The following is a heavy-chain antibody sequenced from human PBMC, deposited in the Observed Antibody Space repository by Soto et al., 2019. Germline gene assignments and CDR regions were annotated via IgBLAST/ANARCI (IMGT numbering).Heavy chain of an antibody. CDR3: ARGRVGEVFQPYFVYY. V-gene: IGHV4-59*08. Sequence: QVQLQESGPGLVKPSETLSLTCTVSGDSIIPYYWSWIRQPPGKGLVWIGYIHFNGSTNYNPSLKSRVTISVDTSTSHFSLKLSSVPATDTPVYYCARGRVGEVFQPYFVYYWGQGTLVPGPS. CDR2: IHFNGST. CDR1: GDSIIPYY. D-gene: IGHD3-10*01. J-gene: IGHJ4*02.